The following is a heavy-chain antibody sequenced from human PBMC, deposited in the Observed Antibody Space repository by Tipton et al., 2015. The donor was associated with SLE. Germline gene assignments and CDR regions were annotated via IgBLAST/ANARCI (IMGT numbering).Heavy chain of an antibody. CDR1: GFTFSSYA. CDR2: ISYDGSNK. J-gene: IGHJ5*02. CDR3: ARVKGVITYNWFDP. V-gene: IGHV3-30-3*01. Sequence: SLRLSCAASGFTFSSYAMHWVRQAPGKGLEWVAVISYDGSNKYYADSVKGRFTISRDNSKNTLYLQMNSLRAEDTAVYYCARVKGVITYNWFDPWGQGTLVTVSS. D-gene: IGHD3-22*01.